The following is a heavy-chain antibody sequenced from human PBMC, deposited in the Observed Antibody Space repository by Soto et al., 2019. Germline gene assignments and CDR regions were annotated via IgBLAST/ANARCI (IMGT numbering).Heavy chain of an antibody. V-gene: IGHV1-3*01. CDR3: ARDLGVGAASDY. CDR1: GYTFTSYA. Sequence: QVQLVQSGAEVKKPGASVKVSCKASGYTFTSYAMHWVRQAPGQRLEWMGWINAGNGNTKYSQKFQGRVTITRDTSAITAYMELSRLRSEDTAVYYCARDLGVGAASDYWGQGTLVTVSS. D-gene: IGHD1-26*01. J-gene: IGHJ4*02. CDR2: INAGNGNT.